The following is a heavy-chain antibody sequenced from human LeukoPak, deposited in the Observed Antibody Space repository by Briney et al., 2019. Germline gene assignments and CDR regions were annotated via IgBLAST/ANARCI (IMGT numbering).Heavy chain of an antibody. V-gene: IGHV1-2*04. Sequence: ASVRVSCKASGYTFTTYSMHWVRQAPGQGLEWMGWINPTTGGTSYAQKFQGWVTMTKDTSISTTYMELTSLRSDDTVVYYCARGALVRRSLSYHYYALDVWGQGTTVTVSS. CDR3: ARGALVRRSLSYHYYALDV. CDR1: GYTFTTYS. D-gene: IGHD4-23*01. J-gene: IGHJ6*02. CDR2: INPTTGGT.